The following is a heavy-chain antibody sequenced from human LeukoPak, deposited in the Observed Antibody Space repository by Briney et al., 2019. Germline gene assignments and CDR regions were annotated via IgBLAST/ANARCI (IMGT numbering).Heavy chain of an antibody. CDR3: AKNGYCTNGVCRYFDY. V-gene: IGHV3-30*18. Sequence: GGSLRLSCAASGFTFSSYGMHWVRQAPGKGLEWVAVISYDGSNKYYADSVKGRSTISRDNSKNTLYLQMNSLRAEDTAVYYCAKNGYCTNGVCRYFDYWGQGTLVTVSS. CDR1: GFTFSSYG. J-gene: IGHJ4*02. CDR2: ISYDGSNK. D-gene: IGHD2-8*01.